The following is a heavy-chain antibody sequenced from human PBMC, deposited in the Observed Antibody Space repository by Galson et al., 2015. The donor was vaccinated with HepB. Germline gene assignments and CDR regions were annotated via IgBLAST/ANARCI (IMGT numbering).Heavy chain of an antibody. CDR3: AKGSGSYGPSYFEF. CDR2: IWDDGSEK. D-gene: IGHD1-26*01. J-gene: IGHJ2*01. V-gene: IGHV3-33*06. Sequence: SLRLSCAASGFSFSNYGMNWVRQAPGKGLEWVAVIWDDGSEKYYGDPVKGRFTISRDNSKNTLYLHMSTLRVEDTAVYYCAKGSGSYGPSYFEFWGRGTLVTVSS. CDR1: GFSFSNYG.